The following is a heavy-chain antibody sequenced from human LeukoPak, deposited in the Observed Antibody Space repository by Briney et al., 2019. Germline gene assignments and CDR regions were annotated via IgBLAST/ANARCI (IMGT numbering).Heavy chain of an antibody. Sequence: HPGGSLRLSCAASGFTFSSYAMSWVRQAPGKGLEWVSAISGSGGSTYYADSVKGRFTISRDNSKNTLYLQMNSLRAEDTAVYYCARAVLSSVDRRALDYWGQGTLVTVSS. D-gene: IGHD6-25*01. CDR1: GFTFSSYA. J-gene: IGHJ4*02. CDR3: ARAVLSSVDRRALDY. V-gene: IGHV3-23*01. CDR2: ISGSGGST.